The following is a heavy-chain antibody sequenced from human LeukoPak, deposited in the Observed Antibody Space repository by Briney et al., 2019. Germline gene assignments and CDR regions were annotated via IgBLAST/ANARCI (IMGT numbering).Heavy chain of an antibody. J-gene: IGHJ4*02. CDR1: GFTVITND. V-gene: IGHV3-53*01. CDR3: ARGVEPLAANTLAY. CDR2: LYSDGNT. D-gene: IGHD1-14*01. Sequence: GGSLTPSCAASGFTVITNDMTWVRQAPGKGLEWVSVLYSDGNTKYADSVQSRFTISRDNSKNTLYLEMNSLSPDDTAVYYCARGVEPLAANTLAYWGQGTMVTVSS.